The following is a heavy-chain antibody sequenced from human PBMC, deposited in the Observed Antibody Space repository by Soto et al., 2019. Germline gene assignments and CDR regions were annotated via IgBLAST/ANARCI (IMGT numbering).Heavy chain of an antibody. CDR1: GDSISSYY. CDR2: LYYGRSA. Sequence: QVQLQESGPGLVKPSETLSLTCAVSGDSISSYYCMWIRQPPGKGLESIGYLYYGRSANYNPSLKSRVTISLDTSTNQCSLTLSSMTAADTAVYSCALRSMAVVPEYWGQGTLVTVSS. V-gene: IGHV4-59*01. D-gene: IGHD3-22*01. J-gene: IGHJ4*02. CDR3: ALRSMAVVPEY.